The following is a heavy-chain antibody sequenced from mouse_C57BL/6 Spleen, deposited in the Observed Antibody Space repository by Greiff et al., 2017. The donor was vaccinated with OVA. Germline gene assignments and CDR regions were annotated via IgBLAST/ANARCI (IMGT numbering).Heavy chain of an antibody. D-gene: IGHD1-1*01. V-gene: IGHV14-4*01. J-gene: IGHJ1*03. CDR3: TGATVVATDFDV. Sequence: VQLQQSGAELVRPGASVKLSCTASGFNIKDDYMHWVKQRPEQGLEWIGWIDPENGDTEYASKFQGKATITADTSSNTAYLQLSSLTSEDTAVYYCTGATVVATDFDVWGTGTTVTVSS. CDR1: GFNIKDDY. CDR2: IDPENGDT.